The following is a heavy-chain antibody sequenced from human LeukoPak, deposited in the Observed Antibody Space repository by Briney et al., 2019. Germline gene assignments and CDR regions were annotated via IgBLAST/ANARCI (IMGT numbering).Heavy chain of an antibody. V-gene: IGHV3-23*01. Sequence: TGGSLRLSCVASGLILNTNMMRWVRQAPGKGLEWISTITSVGATYYTDSVRGRFTISRDISKSTVYLLMNSLRAEDTAVYYCVKRPEYDAGNYVFEHWGQGTLVTVSS. D-gene: IGHD3-10*02. CDR1: GLILNTNM. CDR3: VKRPEYDAGNYVFEH. J-gene: IGHJ4*02. CDR2: ITSVGAT.